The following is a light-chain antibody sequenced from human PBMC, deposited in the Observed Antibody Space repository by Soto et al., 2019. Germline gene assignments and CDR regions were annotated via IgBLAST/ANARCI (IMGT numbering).Light chain of an antibody. J-gene: IGKJ1*01. Sequence: EIVLPQSPGTLSLSPGERATLSCMASQSLTSSYLAWYQQKPGQSPRLLIYGASRRATGIPDRFSGSGSGTDFTLTISRLEPEDFAVYYCQQYDASLWTFGQGTKVDIK. CDR3: QQYDASLWT. CDR1: QSLTSSY. V-gene: IGKV3-20*01. CDR2: GAS.